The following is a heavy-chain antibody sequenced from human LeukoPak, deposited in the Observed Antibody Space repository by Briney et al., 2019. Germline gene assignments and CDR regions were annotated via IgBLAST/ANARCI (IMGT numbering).Heavy chain of an antibody. Sequence: SQTLSLTCAISGDGVSSNTAAWNWIRQSPSRGLEWLGRTYYRSKWYNDYAVSVKSRITINPDTSKNQFSLQLNSVTPEDTAVYYCARDVANMYSSSWYDYWGQGTLVTVSS. CDR3: ARDVANMYSSSWYDY. J-gene: IGHJ4*02. D-gene: IGHD6-13*01. V-gene: IGHV6-1*01. CDR2: TYYRSKWYN. CDR1: GDGVSSNTAA.